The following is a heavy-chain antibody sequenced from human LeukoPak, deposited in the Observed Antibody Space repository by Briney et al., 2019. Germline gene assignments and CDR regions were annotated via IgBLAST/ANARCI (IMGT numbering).Heavy chain of an antibody. CDR3: ARGTYGPYYMDV. CDR2: MYNRGST. Sequence: SETLSLTCTVSGGTISSYYWSWIRQPPGKGLEWIGYMYNRGSTNYNPSLKSRVTILVDTSKNQFSLKLSSVTAADTAVYYCARGTYGPYYMDVWGKGTTVTVSS. CDR1: GGTISSYY. V-gene: IGHV4-59*01. J-gene: IGHJ6*03. D-gene: IGHD1/OR15-1a*01.